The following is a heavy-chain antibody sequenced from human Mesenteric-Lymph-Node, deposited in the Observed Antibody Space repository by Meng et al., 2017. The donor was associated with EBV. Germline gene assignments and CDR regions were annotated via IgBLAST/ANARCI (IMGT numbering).Heavy chain of an antibody. D-gene: IGHD3-10*01. J-gene: IGHJ4*02. Sequence: QLVESGGGLVKPGGSLRLSCAVSGFTFSDAWMSWVRQAPGKGLEWVGRIKPKADGGTTDYAAPVKGRFTISRDDSKNTLYLQMNSLKSEDTAVYYCTTPPLREIIISWGQGTLVTVSS. CDR1: GFTFSDAW. V-gene: IGHV3-15*01. CDR2: IKPKADGGTT. CDR3: TTPPLREIIIS.